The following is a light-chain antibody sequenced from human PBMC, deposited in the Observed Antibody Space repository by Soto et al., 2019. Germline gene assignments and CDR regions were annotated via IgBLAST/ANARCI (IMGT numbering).Light chain of an antibody. Sequence: EVVLTQSPGTLSLSPGERVTLSCRASQSVASSYLAWYQQKPGRAPRLLFYSASSRATGIPDRFSGSGSGTDFTLTINSLQPEDFAVYYCQQSYSAPVTFGQGTKL. CDR1: QSVASSY. V-gene: IGKV3-20*01. J-gene: IGKJ2*01. CDR3: QQSYSAPVT. CDR2: SAS.